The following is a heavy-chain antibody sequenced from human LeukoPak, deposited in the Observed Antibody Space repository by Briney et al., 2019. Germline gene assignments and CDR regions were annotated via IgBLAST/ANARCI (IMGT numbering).Heavy chain of an antibody. CDR2: VNWNAGST. CDR1: GFTFDDYG. D-gene: IGHD3-22*01. CDR3: ARALDSSGYYYYFDY. Sequence: GGSLRLSCATSGFTFDDYGMSWVRQAPGKGLEWVSGVNWNAGSTGYADSVKGRFTISRDYAKNSLYLQMNSLRAEDTALYYCARALDSSGYYYYFDYWGQGTLVTVSS. V-gene: IGHV3-20*04. J-gene: IGHJ4*02.